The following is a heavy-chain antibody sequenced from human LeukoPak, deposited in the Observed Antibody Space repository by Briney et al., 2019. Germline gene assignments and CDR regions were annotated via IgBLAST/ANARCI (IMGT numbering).Heavy chain of an antibody. CDR2: IKQDGSEK. D-gene: IGHD6-13*01. CDR3: AREYGSSWYSTDYFDY. CDR1: GFTFSSYW. Sequence: GGSLRLSCAASGFTFSSYWMSWVRQAPGKGLEWVANIKQDGSEKYYVDSVKGRFTISRDNAKNSLYLQMNSLRAEDTAVYYCAREYGSSWYSTDYFDYWGQGTLVTVSS. J-gene: IGHJ4*02. V-gene: IGHV3-7*01.